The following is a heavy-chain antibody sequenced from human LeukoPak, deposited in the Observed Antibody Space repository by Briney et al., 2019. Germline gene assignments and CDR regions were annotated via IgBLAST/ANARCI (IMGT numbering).Heavy chain of an antibody. CDR3: AKDGGGSGWYSWFDP. J-gene: IGHJ5*02. CDR1: GFTFDDYA. Sequence: GGSLRLSCAASGFTFDDYAMHWVRQAPGKGLEWVSLISGDGGSTYYADSVKGRFTISRDNSKNSLYLQMNSLRTEDTALYYCAKDGGGSGWYSWFDPWGQGTLVTVSS. CDR2: ISGDGGST. V-gene: IGHV3-43*02. D-gene: IGHD6-19*01.